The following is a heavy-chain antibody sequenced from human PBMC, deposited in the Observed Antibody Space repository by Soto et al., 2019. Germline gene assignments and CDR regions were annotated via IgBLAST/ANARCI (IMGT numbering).Heavy chain of an antibody. CDR3: AKDYYDILTGYYGSEDWFDP. J-gene: IGHJ5*02. V-gene: IGHV3-30*18. Sequence: LRLSCAASGFTFSSYGMHWVRQAPGKGLEWVAVISYDGSNKYYADSVKGRFTISRDNSKNTLYLQMNSLRAEDTAVCYCAKDYYDILTGYYGSEDWFDPWGQGTLVTVSS. D-gene: IGHD3-9*01. CDR2: ISYDGSNK. CDR1: GFTFSSYG.